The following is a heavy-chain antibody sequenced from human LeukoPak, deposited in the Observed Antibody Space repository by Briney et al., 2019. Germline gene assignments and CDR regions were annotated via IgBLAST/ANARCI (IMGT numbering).Heavy chain of an antibody. J-gene: IGHJ4*02. CDR3: ARHLGSATAMHLDY. D-gene: IGHD2-2*01. CDR1: GGSISSYY. Sequence: SETLSLTCTVSGGSISSYYWSWIRQPPGKGLEWIGYIYYSGSTNYNPSLKSRVTISVDTSKNQFSLKLSSVTAADTAVYYCARHLGSATAMHLDYWGQGTLVTVSS. CDR2: IYYSGST. V-gene: IGHV4-59*08.